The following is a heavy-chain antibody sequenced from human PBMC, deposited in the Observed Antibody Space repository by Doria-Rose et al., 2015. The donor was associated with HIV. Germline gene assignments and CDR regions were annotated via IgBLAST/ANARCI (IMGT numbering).Heavy chain of an antibody. V-gene: IGHV1-46*01. Sequence: LEWLGLIIPSGGSTNYAQNFQGRVTVTRDTSTSTVCMDLSTLRSDDTAVYYCVRESSGGYFDYWGQGTPVTVSS. D-gene: IGHD3-16*01. CDR2: IIPSGGST. J-gene: IGHJ4*02. CDR3: VRESSGGYFDY.